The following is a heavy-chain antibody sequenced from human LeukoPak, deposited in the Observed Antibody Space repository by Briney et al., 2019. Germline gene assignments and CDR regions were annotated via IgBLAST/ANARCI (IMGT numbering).Heavy chain of an antibody. V-gene: IGHV4-39*01. CDR2: IYYSGST. CDR3: AFRSYYDSSGYYEYYFDY. CDR1: GGSISSSSYY. D-gene: IGHD3-22*01. Sequence: SETLSLTCTVSGGSISSSSYYWGWIRQPPGKGLEWIGSIYYSGSTYYNPSLKSRVTISVDTSKNQFSLKLSSVTAADTAVYYCAFRSYYDSSGYYEYYFDYWGQGTLVTVSS. J-gene: IGHJ4*02.